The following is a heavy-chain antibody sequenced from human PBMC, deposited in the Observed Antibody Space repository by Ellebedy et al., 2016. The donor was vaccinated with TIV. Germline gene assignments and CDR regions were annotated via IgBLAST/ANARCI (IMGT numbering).Heavy chain of an antibody. CDR2: IYQSGRT. D-gene: IGHD1-26*01. J-gene: IGHJ4*02. CDR3: VRYDSRGAGATAVDY. Sequence: GSLRLSCSVSGYSIRNGYYWGWIRQPPGEGLEWIGKIYQSGRTLYNPSLKSRLTISVDTSKNQFSLELSSVTAADTAVYYCVRYDSRGAGATAVDYWGQGTLVTVSS. CDR1: GYSIRNGYY. V-gene: IGHV4-38-2*02.